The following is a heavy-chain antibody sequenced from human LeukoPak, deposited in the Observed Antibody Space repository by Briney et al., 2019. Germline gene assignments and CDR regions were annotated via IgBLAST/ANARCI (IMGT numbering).Heavy chain of an antibody. J-gene: IGHJ4*02. CDR3: AKDQGYYDSSGYYSYFDY. D-gene: IGHD3-22*01. CDR2: ISYDGSNK. CDR1: GFTFSSYG. Sequence: TGGSLRLSCAASGFTFSSYGMHWVRQAPGKGLEWVAVISYDGSNKYYADSVKGRFTISRDNSKNTLYLQMNSLRAEDTAVYYCAKDQGYYDSSGYYSYFDYWGQGTLVTVSS. V-gene: IGHV3-30*18.